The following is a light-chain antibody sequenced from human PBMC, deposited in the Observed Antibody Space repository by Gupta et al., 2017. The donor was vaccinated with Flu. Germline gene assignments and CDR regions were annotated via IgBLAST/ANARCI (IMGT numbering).Light chain of an antibody. CDR3: QQYYSLPYT. CDR1: QSILYSSNKKNY. J-gene: IGKJ2*01. V-gene: IGKV4-1*01. Sequence: NCKSSQSILYSSNKKNYLAWYQRKPGQAPNLLIYWASTRESGVPDRFSGSGSGTDFTLTISSLQAEDVAVYYCQQYYSLPYTFGQGTKLEIK. CDR2: WAS.